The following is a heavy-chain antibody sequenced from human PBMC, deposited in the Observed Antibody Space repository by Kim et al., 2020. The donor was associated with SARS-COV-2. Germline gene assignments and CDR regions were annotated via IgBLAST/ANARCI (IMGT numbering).Heavy chain of an antibody. D-gene: IGHD6-13*01. CDR1: GYTFTIYG. CDR2: ISAYNGNT. J-gene: IGHJ4*01. Sequence: ASVKVSCKASGYTFTIYGISWVRQAPGQGLDGMGWISAYNGNTNYAQKLQGRVTMTTDTSTSTAYMELRSRRSDDTAVYYCARDIAAAPAWVDYWGHGTLVTVPS. CDR3: ARDIAAAPAWVDY. V-gene: IGHV1-18*01.